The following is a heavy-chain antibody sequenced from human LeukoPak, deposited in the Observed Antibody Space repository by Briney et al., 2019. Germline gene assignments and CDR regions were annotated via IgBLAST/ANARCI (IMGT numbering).Heavy chain of an antibody. CDR2: ISWNSGSI. CDR3: AKDNSGWYKYYFDY. Sequence: GGSLRLSCAASGFTFDDYAMHWVRQAPGKGLEWVSGISWNSGSIGYADSVKGRFTISRDNAKNSLYLQMNSLRAEDTALYYCAKDNSGWYKYYFDYWGLGTLVTVSS. J-gene: IGHJ4*02. V-gene: IGHV3-9*01. CDR1: GFTFDDYA. D-gene: IGHD6-19*01.